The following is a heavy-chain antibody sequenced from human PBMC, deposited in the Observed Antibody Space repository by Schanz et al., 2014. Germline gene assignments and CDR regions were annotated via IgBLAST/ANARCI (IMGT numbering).Heavy chain of an antibody. CDR2: IGTSDGT. CDR1: GLIFSNYV. Sequence: EVQLLESGGGLVQPGGSLKLSCAASGLIFSNYVMSWVRQAPGKGLEWVSTIGTSDGTNYAESVKGRFTISRDNSKNTLYLQMNSVGSEDTAGYYCAKIERNEDWGQGTLVTVSS. D-gene: IGHD1-1*01. V-gene: IGHV3-23*01. CDR3: AKIERNED. J-gene: IGHJ4*02.